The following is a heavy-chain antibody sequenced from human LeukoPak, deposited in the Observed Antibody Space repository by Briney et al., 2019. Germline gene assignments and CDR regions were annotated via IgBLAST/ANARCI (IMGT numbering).Heavy chain of an antibody. V-gene: IGHV3-20*04. CDR2: INWNGVST. CDR1: GFTFNDYG. CDR3: ARRRDLYSGSYYPFDY. Sequence: GGSLRLSCAASGFTFNDYGMSWVRQAPGKGLEWVSGINWNGVSTTYADSVRGRFTISRDNAKNSLYLQMNSLRAEDTALYYCARRRDLYSGSYYPFDYWGQGTLVTVSS. J-gene: IGHJ4*02. D-gene: IGHD1-26*01.